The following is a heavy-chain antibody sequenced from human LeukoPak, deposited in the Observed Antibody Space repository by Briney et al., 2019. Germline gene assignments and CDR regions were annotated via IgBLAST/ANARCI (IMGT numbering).Heavy chain of an antibody. CDR1: GFTFSSYW. Sequence: GGSLRLSCAASGFTFSSYWMNWVRQAPGRGLVWVSRINSDGSGTSYADSVKGRYTISRDNAKNTLYLQMNSLRAEDSAVYYCARGRVVAGTHYWFFDLWGRGTLVTVSS. V-gene: IGHV3-74*01. J-gene: IGHJ2*01. D-gene: IGHD2-15*01. CDR3: ARGRVVAGTHYWFFDL. CDR2: INSDGSGT.